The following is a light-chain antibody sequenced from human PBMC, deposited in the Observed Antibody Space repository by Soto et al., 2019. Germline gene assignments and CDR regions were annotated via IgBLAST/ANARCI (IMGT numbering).Light chain of an antibody. V-gene: IGKV3-20*01. CDR1: QSVSSSY. CDR2: GAS. Sequence: ESVLTQSPGTLSLSPGERATLSCRASQSVSSSYLAWYQQKPGQAPRLLIYGASNRATGIPDRFRGSGSGTDFTLTISRLEPEDFAVYYCQQYGSSLWTFGQGTKVEIK. J-gene: IGKJ1*01. CDR3: QQYGSSLWT.